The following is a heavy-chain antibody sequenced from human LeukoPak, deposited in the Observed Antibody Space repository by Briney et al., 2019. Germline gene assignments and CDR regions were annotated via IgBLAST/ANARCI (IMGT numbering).Heavy chain of an antibody. CDR3: ARDRRITIFGVVYYYYMDV. D-gene: IGHD3-3*01. CDR1: GYTFTGYY. Sequence: GASVKVSCKASGYTFTGYYMHWVRQAPGQGLEWMGWINPNSGGTNYAQKFQGRVTMTRDTSISTAYMELSRLRSDDTAVYYCARDRRITIFGVVYYYYMDVWGKGTTVTVSS. J-gene: IGHJ6*03. V-gene: IGHV1-2*02. CDR2: INPNSGGT.